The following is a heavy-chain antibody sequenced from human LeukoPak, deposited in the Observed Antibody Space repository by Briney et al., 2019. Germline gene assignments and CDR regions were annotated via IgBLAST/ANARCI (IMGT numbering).Heavy chain of an antibody. CDR1: GFPFSSYW. CDR2: IISDGSAT. V-gene: IGHV3-74*01. J-gene: IGHJ6*02. CDR3: ASDSPYYGMDV. Sequence: GGSLRLSCAASGFPFSSYWMHWVRQVPGKGPLWVSRIISDGSATIYADSVRGRFTISRDNAKNTLYLQMSGLRVEDTAVYHCASDSPYYGMDVWGQGTTVTVSS.